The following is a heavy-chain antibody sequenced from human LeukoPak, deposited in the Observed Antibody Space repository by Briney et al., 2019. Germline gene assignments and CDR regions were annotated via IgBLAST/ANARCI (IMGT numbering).Heavy chain of an antibody. V-gene: IGHV3-7*01. Sequence: GGSLRLSCAASGSTFSSYAMSWVRQALGKGLEWVANIKQDETEKFYLGSVKGRFTISRDNAKNSLYLQMNSLRAEDTAVYYCARVLVRGPDTYYYYYGMDVWGQGTTATVSS. J-gene: IGHJ6*02. CDR2: IKQDETEK. CDR1: GSTFSSYA. D-gene: IGHD3-10*01. CDR3: ARVLVRGPDTYYYYYGMDV.